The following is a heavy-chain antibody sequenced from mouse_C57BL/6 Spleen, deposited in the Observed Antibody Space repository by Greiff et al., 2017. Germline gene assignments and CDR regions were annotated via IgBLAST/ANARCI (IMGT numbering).Heavy chain of an antibody. CDR2: IWRGGST. CDR1: GFSFTSYG. D-gene: IGHD1-1*01. CDR3: AKNAQYYGSSYLYFDV. V-gene: IGHV2-5*01. Sequence: QVQLQQSGPGLVQPSQSLSITCTVSGFSFTSYGVHWFRQSPGKGLEWLGVIWRGGSTDYTAAFMSRLSITKDNSKSQVFFKMNSLQADDTAIYYCAKNAQYYGSSYLYFDVWGTGTTVTVSS. J-gene: IGHJ1*03.